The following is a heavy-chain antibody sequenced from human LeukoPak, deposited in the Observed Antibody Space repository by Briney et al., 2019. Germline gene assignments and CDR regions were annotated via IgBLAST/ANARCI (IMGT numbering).Heavy chain of an antibody. D-gene: IGHD6-19*01. CDR3: ARDPNSSGWPYHFDY. CDR1: GYSFTGYY. J-gene: IGHJ4*02. V-gene: IGHV1-2*02. CDR2: INPNSGGT. Sequence: ASLKVSCKASGYSFTGYYMHCGRQAPGQGLEWRGGINPNSGGTNYAQKFQGRVTMTRDTSISTAYMELSSLRSDDTAVYYCARDPNSSGWPYHFDYWGQGTLVTVSS.